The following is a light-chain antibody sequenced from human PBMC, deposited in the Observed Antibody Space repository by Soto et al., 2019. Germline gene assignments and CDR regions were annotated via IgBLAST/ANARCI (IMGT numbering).Light chain of an antibody. J-gene: IGKJ3*01. CDR3: QPYSCSSWT. CDR2: AAS. Sequence: EIVRTKSAATRCVSPGVRPTLSCSFSPIVSSTSSAWFQQKPGQAPTLLIYAASTRATGIPDRFSGSGSGTDFTLTIIGLAPDDFAVYSCQPYSCSSWTFGPGTNVDVK. V-gene: IGKV3-20*01. CDR1: PIVSSTS.